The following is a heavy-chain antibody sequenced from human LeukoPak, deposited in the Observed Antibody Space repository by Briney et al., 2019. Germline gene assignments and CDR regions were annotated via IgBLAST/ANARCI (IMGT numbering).Heavy chain of an antibody. V-gene: IGHV3-53*01. CDR1: GFTVSSNY. CDR3: ARSLAVAGSPDYFDY. Sequence: GGSLRLSCAASGFTVSSNYMSWVRQAPGKGLEWVSVIYSGGTTYYADSVKGRFTISRDNSKNTLYLQMNSLRADDTAVSYCARSLAVAGSPDYFDYWGQGTLVTVSS. D-gene: IGHD6-19*01. CDR2: IYSGGTT. J-gene: IGHJ4*02.